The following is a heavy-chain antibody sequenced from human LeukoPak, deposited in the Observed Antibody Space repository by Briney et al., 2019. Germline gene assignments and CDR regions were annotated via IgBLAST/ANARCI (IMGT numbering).Heavy chain of an antibody. J-gene: IGHJ4*02. CDR1: GGSISSSSYY. Sequence: SETLSLTCTVSGGSISSSSYYWGWIRQPPGKGLEWIGSIYYSGSTYYNPSLKSRVTISVDTSKNQSSLKLSSVTAADTAVYYCARKVGQITIFEVVISRSYYFDYWGQGTLVTVSS. D-gene: IGHD3-3*01. CDR3: ARKVGQITIFEVVISRSYYFDY. CDR2: IYYSGST. V-gene: IGHV4-39*01.